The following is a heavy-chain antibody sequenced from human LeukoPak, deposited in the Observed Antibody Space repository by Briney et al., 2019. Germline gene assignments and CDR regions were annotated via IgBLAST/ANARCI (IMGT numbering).Heavy chain of an antibody. J-gene: IGHJ4*02. Sequence: ASVKVSCKVSGYTLTELSMHWVRQAPGKGLEWMGGFDPEDGETIYAQKFQGRVTMTEDTSTDTAYMELSSLRSEDTAVYYCATDLGYCSGGSCYPGPLDYWGQGTLVTVSS. D-gene: IGHD2-15*01. V-gene: IGHV1-24*01. CDR3: ATDLGYCSGGSCYPGPLDY. CDR1: GYTLTELS. CDR2: FDPEDGET.